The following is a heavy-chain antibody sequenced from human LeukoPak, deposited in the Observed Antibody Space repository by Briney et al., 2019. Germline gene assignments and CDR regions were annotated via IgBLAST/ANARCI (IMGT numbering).Heavy chain of an antibody. J-gene: IGHJ4*02. V-gene: IGHV3-21*01. Sequence: GGSLRLSCAASGFSFSSYSMNWVRQAPGKGLEWVSSISSASTYIYYADSVKGRFTISRDNAKNSLYLQMNSLRAEDTAVYYCARGVGTAHDYWGQGTLVTVSS. CDR2: ISSASTYI. D-gene: IGHD1-26*01. CDR3: ARGVGTAHDY. CDR1: GFSFSSYS.